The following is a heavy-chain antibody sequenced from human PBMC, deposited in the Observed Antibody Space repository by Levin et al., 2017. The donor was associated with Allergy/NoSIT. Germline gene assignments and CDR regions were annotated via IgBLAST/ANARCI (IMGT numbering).Heavy chain of an antibody. D-gene: IGHD6-13*01. CDR3: ARSVAAAATTAVWDAFDI. Sequence: GGSLRLFCAASGFTFDDYAMHWVRQAPGKGLEWVSGINWNSDNIVYADSVKGRFTISRDNANNSLYLQMNSLRREDTALYYCARSVAAAATTAVWDAFDIWGQGTMLTVSS. CDR2: INWNSDNI. V-gene: IGHV3-9*01. J-gene: IGHJ3*02. CDR1: GFTFDDYA.